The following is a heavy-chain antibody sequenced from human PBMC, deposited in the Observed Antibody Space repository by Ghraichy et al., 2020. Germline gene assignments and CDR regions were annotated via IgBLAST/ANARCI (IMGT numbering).Heavy chain of an antibody. CDR2: IKQDGSEK. J-gene: IGHJ6*02. CDR3: AREVFDISPYHYYGMDV. CDR1: GFTFSSYW. Sequence: GGSLRLSCAASGFTFSSYWMSWVRQAPGKGLEWVANIKQDGSEKYYVDSVKGRFTISRDNAKNSLYLQMNSLRAEDTAVYYCAREVFDISPYHYYGMDVWGPGTTVTVSS. D-gene: IGHD3-9*01. V-gene: IGHV3-7*01.